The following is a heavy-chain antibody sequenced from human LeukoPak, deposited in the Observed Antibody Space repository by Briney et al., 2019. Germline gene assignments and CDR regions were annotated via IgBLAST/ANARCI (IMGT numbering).Heavy chain of an antibody. CDR3: AKDTGITMIVVVRGTFDY. V-gene: IGHV3-74*01. J-gene: IGHJ4*02. CDR1: GFTFTNYW. CDR2: LPPDELGI. D-gene: IGHD3-22*01. Sequence: QSGGSLRLSCAASGFTFTNYWMHWVRQAPGMGLVWVSRLPPDELGIIYADSVKGRFTVSRDNAKNTVYLQMNSLRAEDTAVYYCAKDTGITMIVVVRGTFDYWGQGTLVTVSS.